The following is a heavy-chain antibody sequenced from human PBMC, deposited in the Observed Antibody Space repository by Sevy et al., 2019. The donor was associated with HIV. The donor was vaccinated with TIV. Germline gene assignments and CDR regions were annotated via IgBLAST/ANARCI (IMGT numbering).Heavy chain of an antibody. D-gene: IGHD2-2*01. Sequence: SETLSLTCTVSGGSVSSGSYYWSWIRQPPGKGLEWIGYIYYSGSTNYNPSLKSRVTISVDTSKNQFSLKLSSVTAADTAVYYCAGDLRVCSSTSCYDYYYYGMDVWGQGTTVTVSS. J-gene: IGHJ6*02. V-gene: IGHV4-61*01. CDR2: IYYSGST. CDR3: AGDLRVCSSTSCYDYYYYGMDV. CDR1: GGSVSSGSYY.